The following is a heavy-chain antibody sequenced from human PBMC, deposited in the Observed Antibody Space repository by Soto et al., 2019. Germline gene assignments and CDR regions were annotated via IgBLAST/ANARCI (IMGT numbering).Heavy chain of an antibody. J-gene: IGHJ5*02. CDR2: IYYSGST. V-gene: IGHV4-59*01. Sequence: ETLSLTCTVSDGSISSYYWSWIRQPPGKGLEWIGYIYYSGSTNYNPSLKSRVTISVDTSKNQFSLKLSSVTAADTAVYYCARGRYGSGSYYGYNWFDPWGQGTLVTVSS. CDR1: DGSISSYY. D-gene: IGHD3-10*01. CDR3: ARGRYGSGSYYGYNWFDP.